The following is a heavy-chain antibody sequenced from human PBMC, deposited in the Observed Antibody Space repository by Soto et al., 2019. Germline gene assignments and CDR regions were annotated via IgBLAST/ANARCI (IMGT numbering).Heavy chain of an antibody. CDR3: ARARRDLVVVVAAIADS. D-gene: IGHD2-15*01. V-gene: IGHV3-21*01. Sequence: AGGSLRLSCAASGFTFSSYSMNWVRQAPGKGLEWVSSISSSSRYIYYADSVRGRFTISRDNAKNSLYLQMNSLRAEDTAVYYCARARRDLVVVVAAIADSWGQGTLVTVSS. CDR2: ISSSSRYI. CDR1: GFTFSSYS. J-gene: IGHJ4*02.